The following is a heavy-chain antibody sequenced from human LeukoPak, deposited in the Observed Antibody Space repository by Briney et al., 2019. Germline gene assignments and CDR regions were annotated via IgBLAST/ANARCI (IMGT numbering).Heavy chain of an antibody. Sequence: GESLKISCEGSGYSFTSNWIGWVRQMPGKGLEGMGIIYPGDSDTTYSPSFQGQVSISADKSISTDHLQWSSLKASDTAMYYCARGFRDGKGHCSSSNCHIPEYWGQGTLVTVSS. J-gene: IGHJ4*02. CDR2: IYPGDSDT. CDR3: ARGFRDGKGHCSSSNCHIPEY. CDR1: GYSFTSNW. D-gene: IGHD2-2*01. V-gene: IGHV5-51*01.